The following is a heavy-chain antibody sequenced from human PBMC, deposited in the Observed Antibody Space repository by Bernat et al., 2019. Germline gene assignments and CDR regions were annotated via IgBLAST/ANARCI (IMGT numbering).Heavy chain of an antibody. D-gene: IGHD3-22*01. Sequence: QVQLVESGGGVVQPGRSLRLSCAASGFTFSSYAMHWVRPAPGKGLEWVAVISYDGSNKYSADSVKGRFTISRDNSKNTLYLQMNSLRAEDTAVYYCARDWAVVAPDAFDIWGQGTMVTVSS. V-gene: IGHV3-30-3*01. CDR3: ARDWAVVAPDAFDI. CDR1: GFTFSSYA. J-gene: IGHJ3*02. CDR2: ISYDGSNK.